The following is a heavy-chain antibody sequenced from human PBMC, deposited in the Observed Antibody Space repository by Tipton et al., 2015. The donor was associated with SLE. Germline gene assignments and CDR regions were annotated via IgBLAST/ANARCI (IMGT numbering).Heavy chain of an antibody. CDR1: GGSISSYY. J-gene: IGHJ4*02. V-gene: IGHV4-59*08. CDR2: IYYSGST. Sequence: TLSLTCTVSGGSISSYYWSWIRQPPGKGLEWIGYIYYSGSTNYNPSLKSRVTISVDTPKNQFSLKLSSVTAADTAVYYCARTSQGCLDYWGQGTLVTVSS. D-gene: IGHD2-15*01. CDR3: ARTSQGCLDY.